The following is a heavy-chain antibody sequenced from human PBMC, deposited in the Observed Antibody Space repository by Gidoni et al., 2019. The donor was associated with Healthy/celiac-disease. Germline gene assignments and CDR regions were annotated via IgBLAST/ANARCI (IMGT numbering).Heavy chain of an antibody. D-gene: IGHD3-22*01. CDR1: GGTFSSYA. CDR3: ASRPYYYDSSRNWFDP. J-gene: IGHJ5*02. CDR2: NIPIFGTA. Sequence: QVQLVQSGAEVKKPGSSVKFSCTASGGTFSSYAISWVRQAPGQGLEWMGGNIPIFGTANYAQKFRGRVTITADESTSTAYMELSSLRSEDTAVYYCASRPYYYDSSRNWFDPWGQGTLVTVSS. V-gene: IGHV1-69*01.